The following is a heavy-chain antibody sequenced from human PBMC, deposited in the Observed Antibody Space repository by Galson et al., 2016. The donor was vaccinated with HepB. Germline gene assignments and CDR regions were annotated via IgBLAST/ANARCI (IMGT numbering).Heavy chain of an antibody. CDR2: IRSKSNNYAT. D-gene: IGHD3-10*01. CDR3: TRVGYRLWFGAPIKDYGMDV. J-gene: IGHJ6*02. V-gene: IGHV3-73*01. CDR1: GFTFSDSA. Sequence: SLRLSCAASGFTFSDSAMHWVRQASGKGLEWVGRIRSKSNNYATAYAASVTGRFTISRDDSKRMAFLQMNSLKTEDTAVYYCTRVGYRLWFGAPIKDYGMDVWGQGTTVTVSS.